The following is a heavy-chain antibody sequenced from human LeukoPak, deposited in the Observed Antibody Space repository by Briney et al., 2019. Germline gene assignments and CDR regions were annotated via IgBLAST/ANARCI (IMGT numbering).Heavy chain of an antibody. Sequence: GGSLRLSCAASGFTFTNNWMSWVRQAPGKGLEWVANIKQDGSEKYYVDSVKGRFTISRDNAKNSLFLQMNSLRAEDTAVYYCAELTGEHWGQGTLVTVSS. D-gene: IGHD7-27*01. J-gene: IGHJ1*01. CDR1: GFTFTNNW. CDR2: IKQDGSEK. V-gene: IGHV3-7*03. CDR3: AELTGEH.